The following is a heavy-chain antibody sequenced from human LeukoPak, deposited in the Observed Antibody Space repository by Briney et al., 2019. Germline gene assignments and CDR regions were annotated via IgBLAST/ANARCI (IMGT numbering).Heavy chain of an antibody. D-gene: IGHD6-19*01. J-gene: IGHJ4*02. V-gene: IGHV4-34*01. CDR1: GGSFSGYY. CDR2: INHSGST. Sequence: PSETLSLTCAVYGGSFSGYYWSWIRQPPGKGLEWIGEINHSGSTNYNPSLKSRVTISVDTSNNQFSLKLSSVTAADTAMYYCARESTTVAGTFDYWGQGTLVTVSS. CDR3: ARESTTVAGTFDY.